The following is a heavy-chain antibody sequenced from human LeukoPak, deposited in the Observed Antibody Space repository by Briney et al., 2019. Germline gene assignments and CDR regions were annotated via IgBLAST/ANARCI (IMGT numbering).Heavy chain of an antibody. Sequence: GGSLRLSCAGSGFTFGGYGMHWFRQTPGKGLEWVAVIAYDGSRAFYADSVKGRFTISRDNSKNTMSMQMDDLRAEDTAVYYCTRYNNDHFDYWGQGTLVTVSS. CDR1: GFTFGGYG. CDR2: IAYDGSRA. CDR3: TRYNNDHFDY. J-gene: IGHJ4*02. V-gene: IGHV3-33*01. D-gene: IGHD1-14*01.